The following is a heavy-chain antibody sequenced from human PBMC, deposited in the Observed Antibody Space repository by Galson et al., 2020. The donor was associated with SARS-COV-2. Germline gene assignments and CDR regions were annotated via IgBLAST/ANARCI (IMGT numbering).Heavy chain of an antibody. J-gene: IGHJ5*02. CDR1: GYTLTELS. Sequence: ASVKVSCKVSGYTLTELSMHWVRQAPGKGLEWMGGFDPEDGETIYAQNFQGRVTMTEDTSTDTAYMELSSLRSEDTAVYYCATGSPLGGYYSKNWFDPWGQGTLVTVSS. D-gene: IGHD3-22*01. CDR2: FDPEDGET. CDR3: ATGSPLGGYYSKNWFDP. V-gene: IGHV1-24*01.